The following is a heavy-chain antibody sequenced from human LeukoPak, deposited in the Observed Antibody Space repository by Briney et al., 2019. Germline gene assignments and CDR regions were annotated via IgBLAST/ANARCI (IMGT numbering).Heavy chain of an antibody. V-gene: IGHV3-53*01. D-gene: IGHD3-22*01. CDR2: IYSGGST. J-gene: IGHJ3*02. CDR1: GFTLSSNY. CDR3: ARDYGYYYDSSGYYGDAFDI. Sequence: GGSLRLSCAASGFTLSSNYMSCGRQAPGKGLEWVSVIYSGGSTYYADSVKGRFTISRDNSKNTLYLQMNSLRAEDTAVYYCARDYGYYYDSSGYYGDAFDIWGQGTMVTVSS.